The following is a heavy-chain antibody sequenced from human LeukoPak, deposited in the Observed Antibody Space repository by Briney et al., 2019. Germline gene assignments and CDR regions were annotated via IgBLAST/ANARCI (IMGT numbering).Heavy chain of an antibody. D-gene: IGHD3-10*01. V-gene: IGHV3-11*01. Sequence: GGSLRLSCSTSGFSFSDYYMNWIRQAPGKGLEWVSSISTSSFATRYADSVKGQFTISRDDAKDSLFLQMNSLRAEDTAVYDCARELSFDVGEYFFDYWGPGTPVTV. CDR1: GFSFSDYY. CDR3: ARELSFDVGEYFFDY. CDR2: ISTSSFAT. J-gene: IGHJ4*02.